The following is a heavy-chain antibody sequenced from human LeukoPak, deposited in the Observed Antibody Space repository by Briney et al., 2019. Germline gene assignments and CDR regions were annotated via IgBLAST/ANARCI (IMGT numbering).Heavy chain of an antibody. D-gene: IGHD6-19*01. CDR3: ARVEAVAGTRPDF. J-gene: IGHJ4*02. Sequence: SETLSLTCAVYGGSFSGYYWSWIRQPPGKGLEWIGEINHSGSTNYNPSLKSRVTISVDTSKNQFSLKLSSVTAADTAVYYCARVEAVAGTRPDFWGQGTLVTVSA. CDR2: INHSGST. CDR1: GGSFSGYY. V-gene: IGHV4-34*01.